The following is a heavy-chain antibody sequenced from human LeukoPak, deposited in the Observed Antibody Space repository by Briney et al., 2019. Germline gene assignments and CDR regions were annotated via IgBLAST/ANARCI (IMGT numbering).Heavy chain of an antibody. CDR1: GGSISSSSYY. J-gene: IGHJ3*02. CDR2: IYYSGST. V-gene: IGHV4-39*01. D-gene: IGHD3-22*01. CDR3: ARGNYYDSSDYYYVRFLGAFDI. Sequence: PSETLSLTCTVSGGSISSSSYYWGWIRQPPGKGLEWIGSIYYSGSTFFNPSLKSRVIISVDTSKNQFSLRLSSVTAADTAVYYCARGNYYDSSDYYYVRFLGAFDIWGQGTMVTVSS.